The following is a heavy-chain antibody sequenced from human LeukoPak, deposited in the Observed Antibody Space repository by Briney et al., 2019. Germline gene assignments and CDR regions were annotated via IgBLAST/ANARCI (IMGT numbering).Heavy chain of an antibody. CDR2: IKQDGSEK. CDR3: ARDDCSSISCYHNWFDP. V-gene: IGHV3-7*01. Sequence: GGSLRLSCAASGFTFSSYWMSWVRQAPGKGLEWVANIKQDGSEKYYVDSVKGRFTISRDNAKNSLYLQMNSLRAEDTAVYYCARDDCSSISCYHNWFDPWGQGTLSPSPQ. CDR1: GFTFSSYW. J-gene: IGHJ5*02. D-gene: IGHD2-2*01.